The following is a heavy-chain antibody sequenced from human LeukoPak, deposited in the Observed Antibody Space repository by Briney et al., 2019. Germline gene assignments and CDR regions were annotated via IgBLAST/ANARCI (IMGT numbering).Heavy chain of an antibody. J-gene: IGHJ4*02. Sequence: SETLSLTCTVSGGSISSSSYYWGWIRQPPGKGLEWIGSIYYSGSTYYNPSLKSRVTISVDKSKNQFSLKLSSVTAADTAVYYCARVGGRDGEDYYFDYWGQGTLVTVSS. D-gene: IGHD5-24*01. V-gene: IGHV4-39*07. CDR1: GGSISSSSYY. CDR3: ARVGGRDGEDYYFDY. CDR2: IYYSGST.